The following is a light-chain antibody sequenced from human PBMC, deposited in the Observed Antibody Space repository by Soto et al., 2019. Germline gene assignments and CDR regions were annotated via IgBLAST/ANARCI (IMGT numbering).Light chain of an antibody. CDR3: SSYTSSSTPYV. V-gene: IGLV2-14*01. CDR1: SSDVGGYNY. CDR2: DVT. J-gene: IGLJ1*01. Sequence: QSALTQPASVSGSPGQSITISCTGTSSDVGGYNYVSWYQQHPVKAPKLMIYDVTNRPSGVSDRFSGSKSGNTASLNISGVQAEDEADYYCSSYTSSSTPYVFGTGTKLTVL.